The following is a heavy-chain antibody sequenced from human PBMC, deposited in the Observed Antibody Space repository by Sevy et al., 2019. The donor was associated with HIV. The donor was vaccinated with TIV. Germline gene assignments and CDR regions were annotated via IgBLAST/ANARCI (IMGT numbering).Heavy chain of an antibody. CDR2: IYYSGST. V-gene: IGHV4-59*13. D-gene: IGHD3-9*01. J-gene: IGHJ4*02. Sequence: SETLSLTCTVSGGSISSYYWSWIRQPPGKGLEWIGYIYYSGSTNYNPSLKSRVTISVDTSKNQFSLKLSSVTAADTAVYYWARDTTPLWLGDILTGYYDAGFDYWGQGTLVTVSS. CDR3: ARDTTPLWLGDILTGYYDAGFDY. CDR1: GGSISSYY.